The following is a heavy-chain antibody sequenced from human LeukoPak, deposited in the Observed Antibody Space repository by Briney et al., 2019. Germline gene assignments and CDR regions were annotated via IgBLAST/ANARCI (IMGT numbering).Heavy chain of an antibody. CDR2: IIPIFGTA. Sequence: SSVKVSCKASGGTFSSYAISWVRQAPGQGLEWMGGIIPIFGTANYAQRSQGRVTTTTDESTSTAYMELSSLGSEDTAVYYCARHSSGWYLDDYWGQGTLVTVSS. V-gene: IGHV1-69*05. D-gene: IGHD6-19*01. J-gene: IGHJ4*02. CDR3: ARHSSGWYLDDY. CDR1: GGTFSSYA.